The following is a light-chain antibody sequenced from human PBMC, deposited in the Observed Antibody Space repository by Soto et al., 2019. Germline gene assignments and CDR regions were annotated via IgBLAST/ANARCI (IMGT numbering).Light chain of an antibody. CDR1: QSISTH. CDR3: QQSYSSPPT. J-gene: IGKJ1*01. CDR2: AAS. V-gene: IGKV1-39*01. Sequence: DIQMTQSPSSLSASVGDRVTINCRASQSISTHLNWYQQKPGKAPKLLIFAASSLQSGVPSRFSGSRSGPDFTLTISSLQPEDFATYYCQQSYSSPPTFGQGTKVDI.